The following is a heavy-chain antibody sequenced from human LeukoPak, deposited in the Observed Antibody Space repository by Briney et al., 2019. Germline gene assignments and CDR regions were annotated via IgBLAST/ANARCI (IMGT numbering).Heavy chain of an antibody. D-gene: IGHD3-10*01. V-gene: IGHV1-46*01. CDR1: GYTFTSYY. J-gene: IGHJ3*02. CDR3: GTAMVRGVIGGDAFDI. Sequence: GRSLRLSCAASGYTFTSYYMHWVRQAPGQGLEWMGIINPSGGSTSYAQKFQGRVTMTRDTSTSTVYMELSSLRSEDTAVYYCGTAMVRGVIGGDAFDIWGQGTMVTVSS. CDR2: INPSGGST.